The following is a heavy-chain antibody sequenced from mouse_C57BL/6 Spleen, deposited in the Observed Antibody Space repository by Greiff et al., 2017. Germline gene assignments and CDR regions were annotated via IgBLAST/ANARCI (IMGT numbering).Heavy chain of an antibody. J-gene: IGHJ4*01. CDR3: ARGLLGYYAMDY. CDR1: GFTFSDYY. D-gene: IGHD2-1*01. CDR2: INYDGSST. Sequence: EVKLVESEGGLVQPGSSMKLSCTASGFTFSDYYMAWVRQVPEKGLEWVANINYDGSSTYYLDSLKSRFIISRDNATNILYLQMSSLKSEDTATYYCARGLLGYYAMDYWGQGTSVTVSS. V-gene: IGHV5-16*01.